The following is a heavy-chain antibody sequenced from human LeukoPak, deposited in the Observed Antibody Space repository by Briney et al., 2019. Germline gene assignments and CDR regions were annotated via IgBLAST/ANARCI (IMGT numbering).Heavy chain of an antibody. D-gene: IGHD6-19*01. V-gene: IGHV3-15*07. CDR2: IKSKTDGGTT. J-gene: IGHJ4*02. CDR3: LSGWYFDY. Sequence: GGSLRLSCAAFGSTFRTYAMNWVRQAPGKGLEWVGRIKSKTDGGTTDYAAPVKGRFTISRDDSKNTLYLQMNTLKTEDTAVYYCLSGWYFDYWGQGTLVTVSS. CDR1: GSTFRTYA.